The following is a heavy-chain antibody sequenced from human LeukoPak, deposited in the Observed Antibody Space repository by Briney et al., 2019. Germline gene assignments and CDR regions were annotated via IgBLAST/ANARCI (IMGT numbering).Heavy chain of an antibody. CDR2: IIPIFGTA. V-gene: IGHV1-69*01. CDR3: ASGDIVVVPAASYYFDY. D-gene: IGHD2-2*01. Sequence: SVKVSCKASGGTFSSYAISWVRQAPGQGLEWMGGIIPIFGTANYAQKFQGRVAITADESTSTAYMELSSLRSEDTAVYYCASGDIVVVPAASYYFDYWGQGTLVTVSS. J-gene: IGHJ4*02. CDR1: GGTFSSYA.